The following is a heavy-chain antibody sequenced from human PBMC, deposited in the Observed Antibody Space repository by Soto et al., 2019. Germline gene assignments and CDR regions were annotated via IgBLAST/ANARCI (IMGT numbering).Heavy chain of an antibody. CDR3: AIDPTTVPTKAFDI. V-gene: IGHV1-69*01. Sequence: QMQLVQSGAEVKKPGSSVKVSCNASGGTFSSYAISWVRQAPGQGLEWMGGIIPIFGTANYAQKFQGRVTITADESTSTAYMELSSLRSEDTAVYYCAIDPTTVPTKAFDIWGQGTMVTVSS. D-gene: IGHD4-17*01. CDR1: GGTFSSYA. CDR2: IIPIFGTA. J-gene: IGHJ3*02.